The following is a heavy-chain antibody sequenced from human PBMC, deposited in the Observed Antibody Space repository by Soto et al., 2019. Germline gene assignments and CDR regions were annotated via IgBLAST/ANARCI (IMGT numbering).Heavy chain of an antibody. CDR2: IRSSGSTI. D-gene: IGHD1-26*01. V-gene: IGHV3-11*01. CDR1: GFTFSDYY. CDR3: ARVGWVAATFFDC. Sequence: KPGGSLRLSCAASGFTFSDYYMSWIRQTPGKGLEWVSYIRSSGSTIYYTDSVKGRFTVSRDNAKNSLFLQMNSLRAEDTAVYYCARVGWVAATFFDCWDQGNLVTVSS. J-gene: IGHJ4*02.